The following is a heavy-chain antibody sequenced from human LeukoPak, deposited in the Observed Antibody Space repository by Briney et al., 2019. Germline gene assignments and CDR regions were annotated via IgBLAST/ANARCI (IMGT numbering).Heavy chain of an antibody. V-gene: IGHV3-30*02. D-gene: IGHD3-16*01. CDR3: AKVNSIGSYIELWHYFDY. Sequence: GGSLRLSCAASGFTLSNYGIHWVRQAPGKGLEWVAFIRYDGSNEYYADSVKGRFTISRDNSKNTLYLQMRSLRPEVTAVYYCAKVNSIGSYIELWHYFDYWGQGTLVTVSS. CDR1: GFTLSNYG. J-gene: IGHJ4*02. CDR2: IRYDGSNE.